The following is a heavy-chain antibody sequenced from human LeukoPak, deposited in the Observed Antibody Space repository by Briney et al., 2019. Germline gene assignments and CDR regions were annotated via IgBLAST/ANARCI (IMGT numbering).Heavy chain of an antibody. D-gene: IGHD3-16*02. Sequence: SQTLSLTCAISGDSVSNSNAAWNWIRQSPSRGLEWLGRTYYRSKWYYDYAVSVRSRMTINPHTSKNQFSLQLNSVTPEDTAVYYWARVGLRLGELSPWGQGTLVTVSS. CDR1: GDSVSNSNAA. V-gene: IGHV6-1*01. J-gene: IGHJ4*02. CDR2: TYYRSKWYY. CDR3: ARVGLRLGELSP.